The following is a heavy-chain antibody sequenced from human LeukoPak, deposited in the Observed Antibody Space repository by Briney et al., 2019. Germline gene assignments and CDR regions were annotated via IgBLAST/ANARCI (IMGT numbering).Heavy chain of an antibody. V-gene: IGHV3-23*01. Sequence: GGSLRLSCAVSRFTFSSYPMSWVRQTPGGGLEWVSAISASGDNTYYADSVKGRFSISRDNSRSTMYLQMNSLRAEDTALYYCARYFASGPSVNVDYWGQGTLVTVSS. J-gene: IGHJ4*02. CDR1: RFTFSSYP. CDR2: ISASGDNT. D-gene: IGHD2/OR15-2a*01. CDR3: ARYFASGPSVNVDY.